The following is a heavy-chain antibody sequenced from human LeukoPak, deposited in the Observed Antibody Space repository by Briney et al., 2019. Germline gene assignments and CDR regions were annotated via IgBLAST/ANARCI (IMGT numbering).Heavy chain of an antibody. CDR1: GYTFTGYH. J-gene: IGHJ5*02. D-gene: IGHD6-19*01. Sequence: ASVKVSCKASGYTFTGYHIHWLRQAPGQGLEWMGWINPNSGGTNYAQKFQGRVTMTRDTSISTAYMELSRLRSDDTAVYYCARSIAVAGTGWFDPWGQGTLVTVSS. V-gene: IGHV1-2*02. CDR3: ARSIAVAGTGWFDP. CDR2: INPNSGGT.